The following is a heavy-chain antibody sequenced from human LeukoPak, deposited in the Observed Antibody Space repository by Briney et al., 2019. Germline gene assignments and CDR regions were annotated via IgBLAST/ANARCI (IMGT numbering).Heavy chain of an antibody. D-gene: IGHD4-17*01. V-gene: IGHV3-13*04. CDR1: GFSLTSYD. CDR2: ISATGDT. CDR3: ARSGTTITGYGLCI. J-gene: IGHJ3*02. Sequence: GGSLRLSCAASGFSLTSYDINSVRQVTGKGLEWVSGISATGDTYYLGFVKGRFTISRENAKNALHLQMNSLRAGDTAVYYCARSGTTITGYGLCIWGPVTMVTVSS.